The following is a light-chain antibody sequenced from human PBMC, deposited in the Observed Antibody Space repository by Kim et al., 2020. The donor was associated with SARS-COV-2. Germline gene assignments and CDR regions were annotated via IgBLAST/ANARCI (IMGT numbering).Light chain of an antibody. V-gene: IGLV3-25*03. CDR1: ALPKQY. J-gene: IGLJ2*01. Sequence: SYELTQPPSVSVSPGQTARITCSGDALPKQYAYWYQQKPGQAPVLVIYKDSERPSGIPERFSGSSSGTTVTLTISGVQAEDEADYYCQSADSSGRGFRVFGGGTQLTVL. CDR2: KDS. CDR3: QSADSSGRGFRV.